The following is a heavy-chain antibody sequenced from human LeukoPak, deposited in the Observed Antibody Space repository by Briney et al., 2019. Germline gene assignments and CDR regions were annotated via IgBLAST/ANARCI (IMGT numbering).Heavy chain of an antibody. D-gene: IGHD3-10*01. Sequence: PGGSLRLSCAASGFTFSSYAMSWVRQAPGKGLEWVSAISGSGGSTYYADSVKGRFTISRDNSKNTLYLQMNSLRAEDMAVYYCAKDGPGGDYYYYGMDVWGKGTTVTVSS. CDR3: AKDGPGGDYYYYGMDV. CDR1: GFTFSSYA. J-gene: IGHJ6*04. CDR2: ISGSGGST. V-gene: IGHV3-23*01.